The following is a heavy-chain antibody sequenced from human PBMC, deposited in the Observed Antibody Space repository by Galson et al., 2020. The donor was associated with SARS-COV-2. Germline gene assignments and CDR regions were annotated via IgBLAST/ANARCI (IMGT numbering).Heavy chain of an antibody. Sequence: ASVQVSCKASGYSFTGYYIHWVRQAPGQGLEWMGWINPDTGGKNYAQSFQGRVTMTRDTSISTAYLELSSLRSDDTAVYHCAKNYDFWSGYHTDYYYAMDVWGQGTTVNVFS. CDR1: GYSFTGYY. CDR3: AKNYDFWSGYHTDYYYAMDV. V-gene: IGHV1-2*02. CDR2: INPDTGGK. D-gene: IGHD3-3*01. J-gene: IGHJ6*02.